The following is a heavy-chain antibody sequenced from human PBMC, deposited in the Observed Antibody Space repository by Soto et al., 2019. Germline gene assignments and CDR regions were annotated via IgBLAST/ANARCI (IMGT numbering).Heavy chain of an antibody. CDR2: INSSSSTI. CDR1: GFXFSSXX. V-gene: IGHV3-48*01. J-gene: IGHJ3*02. Sequence: GESLKISCXASGFXFSSXXXNXXRQAPGKGLEWVSYINSSSSTIQCADSVKGRFTISRDNAKNSLYLQMNSLRAEDTAVYYCASTYQGDAFDIWGQGTMVTVSS. CDR3: ASTYQGDAFDI. D-gene: IGHD2-21*01.